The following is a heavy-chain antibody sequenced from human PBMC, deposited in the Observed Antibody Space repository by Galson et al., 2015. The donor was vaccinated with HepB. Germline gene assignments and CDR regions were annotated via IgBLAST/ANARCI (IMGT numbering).Heavy chain of an antibody. J-gene: IGHJ3*02. CDR2: IKQDGSEK. V-gene: IGHV3-7*03. D-gene: IGHD3-10*01. CDR1: GFTFSGYW. CDR3: ARDSLVLLWFGEVGAFDI. Sequence: SLRLSCAASGFTFSGYWMRWVRQAPGKGLEWVANIKQDGSEKYYVDSVKGRFTISRDNAKNSLYLQMNSLRAEDTAVYYCARDSLVLLWFGEVGAFDIWGQGTMVTVSS.